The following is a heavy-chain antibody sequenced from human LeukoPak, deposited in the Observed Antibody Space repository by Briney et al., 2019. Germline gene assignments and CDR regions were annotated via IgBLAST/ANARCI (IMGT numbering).Heavy chain of an antibody. CDR2: ISSSSSYI. V-gene: IGHV3-21*01. D-gene: IGHD3-22*01. CDR1: GFTFSSYG. J-gene: IGHJ3*02. Sequence: PGRSLRLSCAASGFTFSSYGMHWVRQVPGKGLEWVSSISSSSSYIYYADSVKGRFTISRDNAKNSLYLQMNSLRAEDTAVYYCARDLKRRVYYDSSGSDDAFDIWGQGTMVTVSS. CDR3: ARDLKRRVYYDSSGSDDAFDI.